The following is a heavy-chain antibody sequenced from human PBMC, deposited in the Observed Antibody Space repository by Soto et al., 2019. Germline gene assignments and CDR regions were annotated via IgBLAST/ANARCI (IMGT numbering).Heavy chain of an antibody. J-gene: IGHJ4*02. CDR2: IDPSDSYT. Sequence: PGESLKISCKGSGYSFTSYWISWVRQMPGKGLEWMGRIDPSDSYTNYSPSFQGHVTISADKSISSAYLQWSSLKASDTAMYYCARHPVTTPFQTNPLPFDYWGQGTLVTVSS. V-gene: IGHV5-10-1*01. CDR3: ARHPVTTPFQTNPLPFDY. CDR1: GYSFTSYW. D-gene: IGHD4-4*01.